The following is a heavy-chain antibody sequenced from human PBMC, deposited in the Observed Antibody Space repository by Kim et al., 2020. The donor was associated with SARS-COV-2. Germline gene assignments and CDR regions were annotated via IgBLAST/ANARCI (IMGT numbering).Heavy chain of an antibody. CDR1: GFTFSSHS. Sequence: GGSLRLSCEASGFTFSSHSMNWVRQAPGEGLEWVASISSSGSYIYYADSVKGRFTISRDDAKNSVFLQMNSLRVEDPAVYYFVRVPPINMIVGWFDPWG. D-gene: IGHD3-22*01. V-gene: IGHV3-21*04. J-gene: IGHJ5*02. CDR2: ISSSGSYI. CDR3: VRVPPINMIVGWFDP.